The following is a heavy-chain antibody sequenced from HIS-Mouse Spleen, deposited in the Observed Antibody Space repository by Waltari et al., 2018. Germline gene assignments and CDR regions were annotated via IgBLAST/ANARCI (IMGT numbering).Heavy chain of an antibody. CDR3: ARAPTGFLEWFDAFDI. Sequence: QLQLQESGPGLVKPSETLSLTCTVSGGSISSSSYYWGWIRQPPGKGLEWIGGIYYSGGTYYNPSLKSRVTISVDTSKNQFSLKLSSVTAADTAVYYCARAPTGFLEWFDAFDIWGQGTMVTVSS. D-gene: IGHD3-3*01. J-gene: IGHJ3*02. CDR1: GGSISSSSYY. CDR2: IYYSGGT. V-gene: IGHV4-39*07.